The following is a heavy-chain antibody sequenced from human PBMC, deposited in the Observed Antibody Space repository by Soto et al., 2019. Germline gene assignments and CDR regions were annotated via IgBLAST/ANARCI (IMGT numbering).Heavy chain of an antibody. CDR2: IQHDASTI. J-gene: IGHJ6*02. D-gene: IGHD5-18*01. Sequence: VQLLESGGGLVQPGGSLRLSCAASGFTFSSYAMNWVRQAPGKGLEWVAVIQHDASTIYYADSVKGRFTISRDNSKNTLYLQMNDLTAEDTALYYCVRVGWGFSFGNGLDDWGQGTTVTVSS. CDR3: VRVGWGFSFGNGLDD. CDR1: GFTFSSYA. V-gene: IGHV3-30-3*01.